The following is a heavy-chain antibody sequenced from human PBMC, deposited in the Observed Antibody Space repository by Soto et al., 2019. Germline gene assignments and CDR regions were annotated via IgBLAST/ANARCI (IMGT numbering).Heavy chain of an antibody. D-gene: IGHD3-22*01. CDR3: AKVPHDSRAYYYFDS. J-gene: IGHJ4*02. CDR2: ISGSGGST. CDR1: GFTFSRYA. V-gene: IGHV3-23*01. Sequence: GGSLRLSCAASGFTFSRYAMSWVRQAPGKGLEWVSAISGSGGSTYYADSVKGRFTISRDNSKNTLYLQMNSLRAEDTAVYYCAKVPHDSRAYYYFDSWGQGTLVTVSS.